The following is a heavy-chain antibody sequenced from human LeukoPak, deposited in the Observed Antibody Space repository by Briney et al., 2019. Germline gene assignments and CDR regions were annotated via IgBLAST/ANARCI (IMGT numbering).Heavy chain of an antibody. CDR2: ISGSGGST. Sequence: GVSLRLSCAASAFTFSDYGMSWVRQAPGKGLEWVSTISGSGGSTFYADSVKGRFTISRDNSKNTLYLQMNSLRAEDTAIYYCAKDPESITMARGVIYSVWGQGTLVTVSS. CDR1: AFTFSDYG. J-gene: IGHJ4*02. CDR3: AKDPESITMARGVIYSV. V-gene: IGHV3-23*01. D-gene: IGHD3-10*01.